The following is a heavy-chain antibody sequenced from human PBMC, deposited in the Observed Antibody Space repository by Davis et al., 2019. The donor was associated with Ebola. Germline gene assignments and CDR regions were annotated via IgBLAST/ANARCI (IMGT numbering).Heavy chain of an antibody. D-gene: IGHD3-10*01. V-gene: IGHV4-39*07. CDR3: ARGDYGSGSYYFLYYYYGMDV. CDR2: IYYSGST. J-gene: IGHJ6*04. CDR1: GGSISSYY. Sequence: MPSETLSLTCTVSGGSISSYYWGWIRQPPGKGLEWIGSIYYSGSTYYNPSLKSRVTISVDTSKNQFSLKLSSVTAADTAVYYCARGDYGSGSYYFLYYYYGMDVWGKGTTVTVSS.